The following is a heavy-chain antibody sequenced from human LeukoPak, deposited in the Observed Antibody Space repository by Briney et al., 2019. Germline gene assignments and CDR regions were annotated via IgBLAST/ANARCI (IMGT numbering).Heavy chain of an antibody. CDR2: IKQDGSDK. V-gene: IGHV3-7*01. J-gene: IGHJ3*02. CDR3: ARVRQQLVLGAFDI. CDR1: GFTFSSYS. D-gene: IGHD6-13*01. Sequence: QPGGSLRLSCAASGFTFSSYSMNWVRQAPGKGLEWVANIKQDGSDKYYVDSVKGRFTISRDNAKNSLYLQMNSLRAEDTAMYYCARVRQQLVLGAFDIWGQGTMVTVSS.